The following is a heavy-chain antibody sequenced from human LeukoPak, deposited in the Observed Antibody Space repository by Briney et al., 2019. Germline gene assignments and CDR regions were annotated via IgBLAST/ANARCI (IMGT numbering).Heavy chain of an antibody. Sequence: GGSLRLSCAASGFTFSNYWLTWVRQAPGQGLEWVANIKQDGSEKHYVDSVKGRFTISRDNAKNSLYLQMNSLRAEDTAVYYCASDRQIAYWGQGTLVPVSA. V-gene: IGHV3-7*01. J-gene: IGHJ4*02. CDR1: GFTFSNYW. CDR3: ASDRQIAY. CDR2: IKQDGSEK.